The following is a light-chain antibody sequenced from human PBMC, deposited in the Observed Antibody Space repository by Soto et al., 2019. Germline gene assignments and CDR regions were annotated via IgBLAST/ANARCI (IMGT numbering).Light chain of an antibody. CDR1: SSNIGARYE. J-gene: IGLJ2*01. V-gene: IGLV1-40*01. CDR3: QSYDSSLSGVV. CDR2: EDI. Sequence: QSVLTQPASVSGAPGQTVTISCTGSSSNIGARYEVHWYQQLPGTAPKLLIYEDIKRPSGIPDRFSGSKSGASASLAITGLLSEDEAEYYCQSYDSSLSGVVFGGGTQLTVL.